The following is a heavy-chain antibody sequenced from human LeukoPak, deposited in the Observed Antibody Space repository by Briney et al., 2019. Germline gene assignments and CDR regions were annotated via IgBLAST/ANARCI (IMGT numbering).Heavy chain of an antibody. CDR3: AKGEYQLLYRGFGGIDY. Sequence: GGSLRLSCAASGFTFSSYSMNWVRQARGKGLEWVSSISSSSSYIYYADSVKGRFTISRDNSKNTLYLQMNSLRAEDTAVYYCAKGEYQLLYRGFGGIDYWGQGTLVTVSS. CDR1: GFTFSSYS. CDR2: ISSSSSYI. D-gene: IGHD2-2*02. V-gene: IGHV3-21*01. J-gene: IGHJ4*02.